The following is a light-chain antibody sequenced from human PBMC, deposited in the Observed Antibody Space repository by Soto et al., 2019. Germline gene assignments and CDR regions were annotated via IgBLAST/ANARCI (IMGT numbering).Light chain of an antibody. Sequence: DIQMTQSPSAMSASVGDRVTITCRASQGIVKYVAWFQQKPGKAPKRLIYEASILQSGVPARFSGSGSGTEFTLTISSLQPEDSAVYYWLQHDSYPLTCGGGTKVEIK. CDR3: LQHDSYPLT. J-gene: IGKJ4*01. V-gene: IGKV1-17*03. CDR2: EAS. CDR1: QGIVKY.